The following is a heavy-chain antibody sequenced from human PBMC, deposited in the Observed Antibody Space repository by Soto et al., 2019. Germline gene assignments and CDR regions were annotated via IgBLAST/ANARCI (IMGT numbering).Heavy chain of an antibody. CDR3: TRRGSSGTPVDY. D-gene: IGHD1-26*01. CDR1: DYSISSGYY. V-gene: IGHV4-38-2*01. Sequence: KLSETLSLTCGMSDYSISSGYYWGWIRQPPGKGLEWIGNIYHSGSTHYNPALKSRVTISVDTSKNQFSLKLKSVTAADTAVYYCTRRGSSGTPVDYWGQGTLVTVSS. J-gene: IGHJ4*02. CDR2: IYHSGST.